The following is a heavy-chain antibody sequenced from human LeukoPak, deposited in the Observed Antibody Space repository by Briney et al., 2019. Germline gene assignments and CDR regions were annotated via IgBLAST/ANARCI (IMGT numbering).Heavy chain of an antibody. V-gene: IGHV3-53*01. D-gene: IGHD5-24*01. J-gene: IGHJ4*02. Sequence: GGSLRLSCTVSGFTVSSNSMSWVRQAPGKGLEWVSFIYSDNTHYSDSVKGRFTISRDNSKNTLYLQMNSLRAEDTAVYYCAKEMATIGRSFDYWGQGTLVTVSS. CDR1: GFTVSSNS. CDR2: IYSDNT. CDR3: AKEMATIGRSFDY.